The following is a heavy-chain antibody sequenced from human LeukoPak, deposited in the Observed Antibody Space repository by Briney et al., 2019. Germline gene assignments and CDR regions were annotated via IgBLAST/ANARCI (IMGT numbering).Heavy chain of an antibody. V-gene: IGHV3-74*01. CDR1: GFTFSSYW. CDR3: ATWECSSTSCTNDY. D-gene: IGHD2-2*01. Sequence: GGSLRLSCVASGFTFSSYWMHWVRQAPGKGLVWVSRINTDGSSTRYADSVKGRFTISRDNAKNTLYLQMNSLRVEDTAVYYCATWECSSTSCTNDYWGQGTLVTVSS. J-gene: IGHJ4*02. CDR2: INTDGSST.